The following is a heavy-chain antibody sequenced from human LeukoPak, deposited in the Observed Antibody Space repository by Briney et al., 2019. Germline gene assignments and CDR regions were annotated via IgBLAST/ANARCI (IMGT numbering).Heavy chain of an antibody. CDR1: GASISSSSYY. V-gene: IGHV4-39*07. D-gene: IGHD3-22*01. Sequence: PSETLSLTCTVSGASISSSSYYWAWIRQPPGKGLEWIGSVHYSGSIYNNPSLKSRATLSVDTSKNEFSLRLTSVTAADTALYFCTVGANYYDRNTAYFIDYWGQGTLVTVSS. CDR3: TVGANYYDRNTAYFIDY. J-gene: IGHJ4*02. CDR2: VHYSGSI.